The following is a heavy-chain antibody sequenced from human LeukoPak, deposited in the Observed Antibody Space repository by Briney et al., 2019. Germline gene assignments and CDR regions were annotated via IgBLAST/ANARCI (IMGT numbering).Heavy chain of an antibody. J-gene: IGHJ3*02. Sequence: SVKVSCKASGGTFSSYAISWVRQAPGQGIEWMGGIIPIFGTANYAQKFQGRVTITADESTSTAYMELSSLRSEDTAVYHCARDRAAAGAFDIWGQGTMVTVSS. CDR3: ARDRAAAGAFDI. CDR2: IIPIFGTA. D-gene: IGHD6-13*01. V-gene: IGHV1-69*13. CDR1: GGTFSSYA.